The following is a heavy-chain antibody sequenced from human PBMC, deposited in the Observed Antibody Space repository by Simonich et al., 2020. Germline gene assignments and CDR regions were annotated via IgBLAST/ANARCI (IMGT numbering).Heavy chain of an antibody. D-gene: IGHD7-27*01. V-gene: IGHV1-2*02. J-gene: IGHJ6*03. Sequence: QVQLVQSGAEVQKPGASVKVSCKASGYTFTGYYMNWVRQAPGQGLEWRGWINPNSGGTNYAQKCQGRVTMTRDTSISTAYMELSRLRSDDTAVYYCARGALTGDYYYMDVWGKGTTVTVSS. CDR3: ARGALTGDYYYMDV. CDR1: GYTFTGYY. CDR2: INPNSGGT.